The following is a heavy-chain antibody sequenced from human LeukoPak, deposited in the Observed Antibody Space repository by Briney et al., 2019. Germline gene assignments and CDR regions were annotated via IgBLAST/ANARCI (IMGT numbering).Heavy chain of an antibody. J-gene: IGHJ4*02. CDR1: GFTFSSYA. Sequence: PGGSLRLSCAASGFTFSSYAMSWVRQAPGRGLEWVSAISGSGGSTYYADSVKGRFTISRDNSKNTLYLQMNSLRAEDTAVYYCAKSGSDFWSPSSYWGQGTLVTVSS. V-gene: IGHV3-23*01. CDR3: AKSGSDFWSPSSY. CDR2: ISGSGGST. D-gene: IGHD3-3*01.